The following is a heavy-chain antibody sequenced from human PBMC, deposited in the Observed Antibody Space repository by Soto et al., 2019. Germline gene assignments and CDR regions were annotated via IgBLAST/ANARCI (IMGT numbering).Heavy chain of an antibody. CDR2: IKSKTDGGTT. V-gene: IGHV3-15*01. D-gene: IGHD2-8*01. CDR1: GFTFSNAW. Sequence: GGSLRLSCAASGFTFSNAWMSWVRQAPGKGLEWVGRIKSKTDGGTTDYAAPVKGRFTISRDDSKNTLYLQMNSLKTEDTAVYYCTTGDYCTNGVCWPSMDVWGKGTTVTVSS. J-gene: IGHJ6*03. CDR3: TTGDYCTNGVCWPSMDV.